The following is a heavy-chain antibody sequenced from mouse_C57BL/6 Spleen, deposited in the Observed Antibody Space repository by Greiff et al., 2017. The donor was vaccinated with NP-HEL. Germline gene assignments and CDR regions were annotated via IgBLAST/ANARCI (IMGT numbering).Heavy chain of an antibody. CDR3: SYDYDRYFDY. CDR2: IDPETGGT. D-gene: IGHD2-4*01. Sequence: VQLQQSGAELVRPGASVTLSCKASGYTFTDYEMHWVKQTPVHGLEWIGAIDPETGGTAYNPKFKGKAILTADKSSSTAYMVLRSLTSEDSAVYYCSYDYDRYFDYWGQGTTLTVSS. CDR1: GYTFTDYE. J-gene: IGHJ2*01. V-gene: IGHV1-15*01.